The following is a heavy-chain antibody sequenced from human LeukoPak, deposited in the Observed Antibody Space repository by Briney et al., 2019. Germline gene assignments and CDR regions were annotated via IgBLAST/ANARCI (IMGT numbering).Heavy chain of an antibody. J-gene: IGHJ6*02. CDR3: ARSLSGYGNYYYGMDV. Sequence: GSLRLSCAASGFTFSSYAMHWVRQAPGKGLEWVAVISYDGSNKYYADSVKGRFTISRDNSKNTLYLQMNSLRAEDTAVYYCARSLSGYGNYYYGMDVWGQGTTVTVSS. V-gene: IGHV3-30-3*01. CDR1: GFTFSSYA. CDR2: ISYDGSNK. D-gene: IGHD5-12*01.